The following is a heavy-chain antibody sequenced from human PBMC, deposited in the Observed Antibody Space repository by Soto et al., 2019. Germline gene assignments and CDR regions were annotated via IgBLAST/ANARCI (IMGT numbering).Heavy chain of an antibody. CDR2: ISWNSGSI. CDR3: AKDRGSGLTKYSCDS. J-gene: IGHJ3*02. V-gene: IGHV3-9*01. D-gene: IGHD2-15*01. CDR1: GFPFDDYA. Sequence: SRRLSCAASGFPFDDYAMHWVRQAPGKGLEWVSGISWNSGSIGYADSVKGRFTISRDNAKNSLYLQMNSLRAEDTALYYCAKDRGSGLTKYSCDSWGNGKMVSVS.